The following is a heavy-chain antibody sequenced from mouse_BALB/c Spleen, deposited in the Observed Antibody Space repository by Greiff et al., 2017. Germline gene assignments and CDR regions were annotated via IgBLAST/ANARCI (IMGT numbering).Heavy chain of an antibody. Sequence: EVKLVESGGGLVKPGGSLKLSCAASGFTFSSYTMSWVRQTPGKRLGWVATISSGGSYTYYPDSVKGRFTISRDNAKNTLYLQMSSLKSEDTAMYYCTRELYWGQGTTLTVSS. CDR2: ISSGGSYT. CDR3: TRELY. CDR1: GFTFSSYT. V-gene: IGHV5-6-4*01. J-gene: IGHJ2*01.